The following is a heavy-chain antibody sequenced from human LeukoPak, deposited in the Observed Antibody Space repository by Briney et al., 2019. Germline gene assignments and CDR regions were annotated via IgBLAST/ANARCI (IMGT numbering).Heavy chain of an antibody. D-gene: IGHD3-10*01. CDR2: IYGGGGT. Sequence: GGSLRLSCGASGFTVSSNHMSWVRQAPGKGLEWVSVIYGGGGTYYADSVKGRFTISRDNSKNTLYLQMNSLRAEDTAVYYCATYSYDSRSYYRFDYWGQGTLVTVSS. V-gene: IGHV3-66*01. J-gene: IGHJ4*02. CDR3: ATYSYDSRSYYRFDY. CDR1: GFTVSSNH.